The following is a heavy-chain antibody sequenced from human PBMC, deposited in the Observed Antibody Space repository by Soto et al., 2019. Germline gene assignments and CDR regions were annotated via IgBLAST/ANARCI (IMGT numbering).Heavy chain of an antibody. D-gene: IGHD3-3*01. V-gene: IGHV3-33*01. J-gene: IGHJ4*02. CDR2: IWYDGSNK. CDR3: ARGGYYESQAYYFDY. CDR1: GFTFSSYG. Sequence: QVQLVESGGGVVQPGRSLRLSCAASGFTFSSYGMHWVRQAPGKGLEWVAVIWYDGSNKYYADSVKGRFTISRDNSKNTLYLQMNSLRAEDTAVYYCARGGYYESQAYYFDYWGQGTLVTVSS.